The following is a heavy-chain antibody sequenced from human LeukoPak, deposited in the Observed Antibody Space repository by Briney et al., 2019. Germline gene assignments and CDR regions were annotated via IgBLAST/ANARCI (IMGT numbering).Heavy chain of an antibody. CDR2: ISWNSGSI. V-gene: IGHV3-9*01. D-gene: IGHD2-2*01. J-gene: IGHJ5*02. CDR3: AKGRDKYQLLSKNWFDP. CDR1: GFTFDDYD. Sequence: PGRSLRLSCAASGFTFDDYDMHWVRQAPGKGLEWVSGISWNSGSIGYADSVKGRFTISRDNAKNSLYLQMNSLRAEDTALYYCAKGRDKYQLLSKNWFDPWGQGTLVTVSS.